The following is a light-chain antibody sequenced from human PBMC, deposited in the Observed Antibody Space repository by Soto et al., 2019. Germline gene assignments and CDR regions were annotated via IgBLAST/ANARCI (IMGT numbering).Light chain of an antibody. Sequence: DIPMTQSPSSLSASVGDRVTITCRTSQSINTYLNWYQQKPGKAPKLLIYGASSLQSGVPLRFSGSGSGTEFTLTITTLQPEDFATYYCQESYSFLWGTCGQGTKVEIK. CDR1: QSINTY. V-gene: IGKV1-39*01. J-gene: IGKJ1*01. CDR3: QESYSFLWGT. CDR2: GAS.